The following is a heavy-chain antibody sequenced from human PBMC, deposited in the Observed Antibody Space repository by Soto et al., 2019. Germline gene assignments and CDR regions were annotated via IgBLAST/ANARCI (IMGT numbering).Heavy chain of an antibody. J-gene: IGHJ4*02. CDR3: AGGGCGIGGYFDY. Sequence: QVQLQESGPGLVKPSQTLSLTCTVSGGSISSGGYYWSWIRQHPGKGLEWIGYIYYSGSTYYNPFCRGRVTISVEAAKNQFSLKLSLVPAADRAVCWCAGGGCGIGGYFDYWGQGTLVTVSS. CDR1: GGSISSGGYY. CDR2: IYYSGST. V-gene: IGHV4-31*03. D-gene: IGHD1-26*01.